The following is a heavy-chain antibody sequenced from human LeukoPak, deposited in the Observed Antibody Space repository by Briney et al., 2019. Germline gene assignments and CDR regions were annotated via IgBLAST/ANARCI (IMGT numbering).Heavy chain of an antibody. J-gene: IGHJ4*02. CDR2: ISANGDTT. V-gene: IGHV3-23*01. CDR3: ARGTYYYDSSGL. Sequence: GGSLRLSCAPSGFTFTTYAVGWVRQAPGKGLEWVSTISANGDTTYYADSVKGRFTISRDNSKNTLHLQMNSLRAEDTAVYYCARGTYYYDSSGLWGQGTLVTVSS. CDR1: GFTFTTYA. D-gene: IGHD3-22*01.